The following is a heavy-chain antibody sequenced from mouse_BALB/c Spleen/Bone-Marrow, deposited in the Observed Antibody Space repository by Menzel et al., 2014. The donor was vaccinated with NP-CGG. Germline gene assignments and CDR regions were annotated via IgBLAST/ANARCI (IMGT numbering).Heavy chain of an antibody. D-gene: IGHD2-2*01. J-gene: IGHJ3*01. Sequence: EVKLVESGAELVKPGASVKLSCTASGFNIKDTYMHWVKQRPEQGLEWIGRTDPANGNTKYDPKFQGKATITADTSSNTAYLQLSSLTSEDTAVYYCARSYGYGKSFAYWGQGTLVTVSA. CDR3: ARSYGYGKSFAY. CDR2: TDPANGNT. V-gene: IGHV14-3*02. CDR1: GFNIKDTY.